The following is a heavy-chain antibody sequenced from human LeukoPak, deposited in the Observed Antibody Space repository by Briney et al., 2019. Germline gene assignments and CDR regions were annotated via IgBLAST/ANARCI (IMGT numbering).Heavy chain of an antibody. CDR3: ARRAGIYSHPYDY. V-gene: IGHV3-53*01. J-gene: IGHJ4*02. CDR2: IYSDGST. D-gene: IGHD1-14*01. CDR1: ELTVSSNC. Sequence: GGSLRLSCATSELTVSSNCMTWVRQAPGKGLEWVSFIYSDGSTYYADSVRGRFTISRDNSKNTLFLQMNSLRAEDTAVYYCARRAGIYSHPYDYWGQGTLVTVSS.